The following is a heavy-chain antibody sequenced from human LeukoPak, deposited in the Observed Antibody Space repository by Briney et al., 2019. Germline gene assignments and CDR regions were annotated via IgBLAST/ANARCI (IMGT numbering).Heavy chain of an antibody. D-gene: IGHD3-22*01. Sequence: SETLSLTCAVCGGSFSGYYWSWIRQPPGKGLEWIGEINHSGSTNYNPSLKSRVTISVDTSKNQFSLKLSSVTAADTAVCYCARGPPGYYDSSGYPPIRYWGQGTLVTVSS. CDR2: INHSGST. V-gene: IGHV4-34*01. CDR3: ARGPPGYYDSSGYPPIRY. CDR1: GGSFSGYY. J-gene: IGHJ4*02.